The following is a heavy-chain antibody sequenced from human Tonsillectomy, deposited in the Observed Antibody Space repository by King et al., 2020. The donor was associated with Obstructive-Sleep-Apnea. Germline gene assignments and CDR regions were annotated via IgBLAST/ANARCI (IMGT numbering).Heavy chain of an antibody. CDR2: IYYSGST. J-gene: IGHJ6*02. CDR1: GGSISSGGYY. V-gene: IGHV4-31*03. D-gene: IGHD3-9*01. CDR3: ARDTASDILTGYYPGTGMDV. Sequence: QLQESGPGLVKPSQTLSLTCTVSGGSISSGGYYWSWIRQHPGKGLEWIGYIYYSGSTYYNPSLKSRVTISVDTSKNQFSLKLSSVTAADTAVYYCARDTASDILTGYYPGTGMDVWGQGTTVTVSS.